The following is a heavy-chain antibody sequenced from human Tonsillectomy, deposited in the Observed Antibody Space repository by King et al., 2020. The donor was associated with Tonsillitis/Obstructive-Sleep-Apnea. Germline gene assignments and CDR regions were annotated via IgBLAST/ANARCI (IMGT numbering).Heavy chain of an antibody. D-gene: IGHD5-12*01. Sequence: QLVQSGAEVKKPGASVKVSCQASGYTFTGYYMHWVRQDPGQGLEWMGRINPNSGGTNYAQKFQGRVTMTRDTSISTAYMELSRLRSDDTAVYYCARERGYSGYDYRAFDIWGQGTMVTVSS. J-gene: IGHJ3*02. CDR2: INPNSGGT. CDR3: ARERGYSGYDYRAFDI. V-gene: IGHV1-2*06. CDR1: GYTFTGYY.